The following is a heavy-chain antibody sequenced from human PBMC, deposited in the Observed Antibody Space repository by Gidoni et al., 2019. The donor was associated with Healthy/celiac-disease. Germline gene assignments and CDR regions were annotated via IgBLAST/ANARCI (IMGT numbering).Heavy chain of an antibody. CDR1: GFTFSSYS. CDR3: ARDSRWDDAFDI. CDR2: ISSSSSYI. V-gene: IGHV3-21*01. Sequence: EVQLVESGGGLVKPGGSLRLSCAASGFTFSSYSRNWVRQAPGKGLEWVSSISSSSSYIYYADSVKGRFTISRDNAKNSLYLQMNSLRAEDTAVYYCARDSRWDDAFDIWGQGTMVTVSS. D-gene: IGHD1-26*01. J-gene: IGHJ3*02.